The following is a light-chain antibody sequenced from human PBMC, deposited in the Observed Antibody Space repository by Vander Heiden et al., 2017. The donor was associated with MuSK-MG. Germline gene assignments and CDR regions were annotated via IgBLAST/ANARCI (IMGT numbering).Light chain of an antibody. Sequence: QSALTQPASVSGSPGQSITISCTGTSNDVGGYNYVSWYQQHPGKAPKLRIYDVSSRPSGVSNRFSGSKSGNTASLTISGLQAEDEAHYFCSSYTTLTTLDFGTGTKVTVL. CDR1: SNDVGGYNY. J-gene: IGLJ1*01. CDR2: DVS. CDR3: SSYTTLTTLD. V-gene: IGLV2-14*03.